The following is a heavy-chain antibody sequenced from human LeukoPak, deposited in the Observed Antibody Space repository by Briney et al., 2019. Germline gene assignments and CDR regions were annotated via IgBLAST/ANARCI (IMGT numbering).Heavy chain of an antibody. CDR1: GFTFSDYY. V-gene: IGHV3-23*01. Sequence: GGSLRLSCAASGFTFSDYYMSWFRQAPGKGLEWVSGIFGSGGSTHYADSVKGRFTISRDNSKNTEYLQLNSLRAEDTAVYYCAKTTTGYSSGRFPGWPVDYWGQGTLVTVSS. D-gene: IGHD6-19*01. J-gene: IGHJ4*02. CDR2: IFGSGGST. CDR3: AKTTTGYSSGRFPGWPVDY.